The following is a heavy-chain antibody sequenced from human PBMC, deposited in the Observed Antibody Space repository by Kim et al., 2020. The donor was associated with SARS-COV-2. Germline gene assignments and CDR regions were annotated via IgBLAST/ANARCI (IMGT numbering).Heavy chain of an antibody. J-gene: IGHJ6*02. CDR2: YSGST. D-gene: IGHD3-10*02. CDR3: ARVFRGMDV. Sequence: YSGSTNYNPSLKSRVTTSVDASKNQFSLKLNSMTAADTGVYYCARVFRGMDVWGQGTTVIVSS. V-gene: IGHV4-59*01.